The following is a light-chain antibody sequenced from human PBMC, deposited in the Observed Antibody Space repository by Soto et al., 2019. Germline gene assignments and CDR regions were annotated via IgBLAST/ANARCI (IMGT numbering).Light chain of an antibody. J-gene: IGKJ4*01. Sequence: EVVMTQSPATLSVSPGERVTFSCRASQSLTTNLSWYQHKPGQSPRLLISDASTGASGIPPRFSGSGSGTEFTLTIDRLQSADFAVYYCQQYDRWPVTFGGGTKVDIK. CDR1: QSLTTN. CDR3: QQYDRWPVT. V-gene: IGKV3-15*01. CDR2: DAS.